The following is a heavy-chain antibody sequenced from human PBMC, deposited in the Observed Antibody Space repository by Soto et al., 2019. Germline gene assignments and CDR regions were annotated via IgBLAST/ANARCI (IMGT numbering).Heavy chain of an antibody. J-gene: IGHJ5*02. V-gene: IGHV1-3*01. CDR1: GYTFTSYA. CDR2: INAGNGNT. CDR3: ARGDIVVVVAATNWFDP. D-gene: IGHD2-15*01. Sequence: ASVKVSCKASGYTFTSYAMHWVRQAPGQRLEWMGWINAGNGNTKYSQKFQGRVTITRDTSASTAYMELSSLRSEDTAVYYCARGDIVVVVAATNWFDPWGQGTLVTVSS.